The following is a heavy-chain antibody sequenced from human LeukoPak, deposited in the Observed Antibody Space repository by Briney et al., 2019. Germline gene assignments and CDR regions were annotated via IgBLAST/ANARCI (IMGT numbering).Heavy chain of an antibody. CDR3: AREQPGRY. CDR1: GFTFSSYS. J-gene: IGHJ4*02. V-gene: IGHV3-48*01. Sequence: GGCLRLSCAASGFTFSSYSMNWVRQAPGKGLEWVSYIRSSSSTIYYADSVKGRFTISRDNAKNSLYLQMNSLRAEDTAVYYCAREQPGRYWGQGTLVTVSS. CDR2: IRSSSSTI. D-gene: IGHD6-13*01.